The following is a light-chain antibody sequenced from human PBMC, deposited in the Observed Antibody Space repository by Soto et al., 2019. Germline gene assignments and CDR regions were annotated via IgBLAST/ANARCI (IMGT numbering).Light chain of an antibody. CDR2: EVN. Sequence: QSALTQPASVSGSPGQSITISCTETSSDIGGYNFVSWYQHHPGKAPKLMIYEVNNRPSGVSSRFSGSKSGNTASLTISGLQTEDEADYYCSSFTTSSTLVVFGGGTKVTVL. J-gene: IGLJ2*01. CDR1: SSDIGGYNF. CDR3: SSFTTSSTLVV. V-gene: IGLV2-14*01.